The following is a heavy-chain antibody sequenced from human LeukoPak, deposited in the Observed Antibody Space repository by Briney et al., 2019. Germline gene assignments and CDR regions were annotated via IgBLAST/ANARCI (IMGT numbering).Heavy chain of an antibody. CDR1: GFTFSSYS. V-gene: IGHV3-48*01. Sequence: GGSLRLSCAASGFTFSSYSMMWVRQAPGKGLEWVSYISSSSTTIHYADSVKGRFTISRDNAKNSVYLQMNSLRAEDTAVYYCAKRARDSGYDRDWGQGTLVTVSS. D-gene: IGHD5-12*01. CDR2: ISSSSTTI. CDR3: AKRARDSGYDRD. J-gene: IGHJ4*02.